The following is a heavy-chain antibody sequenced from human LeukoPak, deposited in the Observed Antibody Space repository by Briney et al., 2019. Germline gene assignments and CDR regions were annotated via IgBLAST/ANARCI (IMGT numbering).Heavy chain of an antibody. CDR2: INPNSGGT. J-gene: IGHJ3*02. CDR1: GYTFTGYY. CDR3: ARAYYYDSSGYAFDI. Sequence: ASVKVSCKASGYTFTGYYMHWVRQAPGQGLEWMGRINPNSGGTNYAQKFQGRVTMTRDTSISTAYMELSRLRSDDTAVYYCARAYYYDSSGYAFDIWGQGTMVTVSS. D-gene: IGHD3-22*01. V-gene: IGHV1-2*06.